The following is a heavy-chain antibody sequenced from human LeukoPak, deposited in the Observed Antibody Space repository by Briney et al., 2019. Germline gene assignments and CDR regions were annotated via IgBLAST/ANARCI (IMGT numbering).Heavy chain of an antibody. CDR3: ARDGDGSGIGHGLFDY. J-gene: IGHJ4*02. D-gene: IGHD3-10*01. CDR1: GFTFSSYA. CDR2: ITWNGG. Sequence: GGSLRLSCAASGFTFSSYAMSWVRQAPGKGLEWVSGITWNGGADSVKGRFTISRDNAKNSLYLQMNSLRAEDTALYYCARDGDGSGIGHGLFDYWGQGTLVTVSS. V-gene: IGHV3-20*04.